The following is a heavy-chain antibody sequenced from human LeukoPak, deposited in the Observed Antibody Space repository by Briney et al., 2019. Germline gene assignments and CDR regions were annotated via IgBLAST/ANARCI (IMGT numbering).Heavy chain of an antibody. CDR2: ISSSSSYT. CDR3: ARDRLRYFDWLLSEVDAFDI. J-gene: IGHJ3*02. CDR1: GFTFSDYY. D-gene: IGHD3-9*01. V-gene: IGHV3-11*05. Sequence: GGSLRLSCAASGFTFSDYYMSWIRQAPGKGLEWVSYISSSSSYTNYADSVKGRFTISRDNAKNSLYPQMNSLRAEDTAVYYCARDRLRYFDWLLSEVDAFDIWGQGTMVTVSS.